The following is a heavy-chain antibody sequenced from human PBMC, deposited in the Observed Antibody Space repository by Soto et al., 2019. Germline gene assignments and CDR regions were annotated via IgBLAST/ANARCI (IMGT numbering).Heavy chain of an antibody. D-gene: IGHD3-3*01. J-gene: IGHJ5*02. Sequence: PGGSLRLSCAASGFTFSNYVMSWVRQAPGKGLEWVASINSDGSSTSYADSVKGRFTISRDNAKNTLYLQMNILRAEDTAVYYCARPKDPYYDFASGFDPWGQGTLVTVSS. CDR1: GFTFSNYV. V-gene: IGHV3-74*01. CDR3: ARPKDPYYDFASGFDP. CDR2: INSDGSST.